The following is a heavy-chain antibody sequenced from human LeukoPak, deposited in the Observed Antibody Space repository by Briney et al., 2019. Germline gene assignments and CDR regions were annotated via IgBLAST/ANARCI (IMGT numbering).Heavy chain of an antibody. CDR2: INHSGSI. V-gene: IGHV4-34*01. CDR3: AFTTGNYYLDY. CDR1: GGSFSGYY. J-gene: IGHJ4*02. D-gene: IGHD1-7*01. Sequence: SETLSLTCAVYGGSFSGYYWGWIRQSPGKGLEWIGGINHSGSINYNPSLKSRVTVSVDSSRNQFSLKLSSVTAADTAMYYCAFTTGNYYLDYWGQGTLVTVSS.